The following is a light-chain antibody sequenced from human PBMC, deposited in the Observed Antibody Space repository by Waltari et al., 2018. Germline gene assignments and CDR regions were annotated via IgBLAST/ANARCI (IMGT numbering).Light chain of an antibody. V-gene: IGKV3-11*01. CDR3: QQYLSAPRT. CDR1: QSVSVY. Sequence: EIVLTQSPATLSLSPGERATLSCRASQSVSVYLAWYQQKPGQAPRLLIFDASSRATGIPARFSGSGSGTDFTLTISSLQAEDVAVYYCQQYLSAPRTFGQGTVLEIK. J-gene: IGKJ2*02. CDR2: DAS.